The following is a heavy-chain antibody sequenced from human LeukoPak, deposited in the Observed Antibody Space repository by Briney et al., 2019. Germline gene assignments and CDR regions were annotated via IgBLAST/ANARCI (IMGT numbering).Heavy chain of an antibody. CDR1: GGSFSGYY. CDR3: ARAARGFALDI. CDR2: ISHSGST. V-gene: IGHV4-34*01. J-gene: IGHJ3*02. Sequence: SETLPLTCAVYGGSFSGYYWSWIRQPPGKGLEWIGEISHSGSTNYNPSLKSRVTISVDTSKNQFSLRLSSVTAADTAVYYCARAARGFALDIWGQGTMVTVSS. D-gene: IGHD6-6*01.